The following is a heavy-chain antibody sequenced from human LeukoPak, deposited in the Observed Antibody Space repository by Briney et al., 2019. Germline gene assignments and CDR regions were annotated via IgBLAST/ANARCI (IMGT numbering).Heavy chain of an antibody. CDR3: ARDKSAAAGLHETHDAFDI. CDR2: INWNGGST. D-gene: IGHD6-13*01. V-gene: IGHV3-20*04. CDR1: RFTFDDYG. J-gene: IGHJ3*02. Sequence: PGGSLRLSCAASRFTFDDYGMSWVRQAPGKGLEWVSGINWNGGSTGYADSVKGRFTISRDNAKNSLYLQMNSLRAEDTALYYCARDKSAAAGLHETHDAFDIWGQGTMVTVSS.